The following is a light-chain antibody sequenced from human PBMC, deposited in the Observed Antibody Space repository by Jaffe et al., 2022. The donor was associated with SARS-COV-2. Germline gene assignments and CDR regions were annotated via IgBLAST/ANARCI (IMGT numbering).Light chain of an antibody. Sequence: IVMTQSPLSLPVTPGEPASISCRSSQSLLHSNGYNYLDWYLQKPGQSPQLLISLASNRASGVPDRFSGSGSGTDFTLKISRVEAEDVGVYYCMQALQTPPYTFGQGTKLEIK. CDR1: QSLLHSNGYNY. CDR2: LAS. CDR3: MQALQTPPYT. V-gene: IGKV2-28*01. J-gene: IGKJ2*01.